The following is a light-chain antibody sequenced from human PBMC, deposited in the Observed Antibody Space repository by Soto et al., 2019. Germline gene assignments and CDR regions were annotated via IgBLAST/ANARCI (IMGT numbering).Light chain of an antibody. J-gene: IGLJ1*01. Sequence: QSVLTQPPSVSAAPGQKVTISCSGNSSNIGSNDVSWYQQLPGKAPKLLIYENSQRPSGIPDRFSGSKSGTSATLGITGLQTGDEADNYCGTWESSLFALFGTGTRVTVL. V-gene: IGLV1-51*02. CDR2: ENS. CDR3: GTWESSLFAL. CDR1: SSNIGSND.